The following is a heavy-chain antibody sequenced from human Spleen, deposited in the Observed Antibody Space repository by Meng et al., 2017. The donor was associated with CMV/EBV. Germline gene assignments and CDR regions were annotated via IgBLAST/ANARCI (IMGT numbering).Heavy chain of an antibody. J-gene: IGHJ4*02. CDR2: IYYSGST. CDR1: GGSFSGYY. CDR3: ARVGELGDYFDY. D-gene: IGHD3-3*01. V-gene: IGHV4-31*11. Sequence: SETLSLTCAVYGGSFSGYYWTWIRQHPGKGLEWIGYIYYSGSTYYNPSLKSRVTISVDTSKNQFSLKLSSVTAADTAVYYCARVGELGDYFDYWGQGTLVTVSS.